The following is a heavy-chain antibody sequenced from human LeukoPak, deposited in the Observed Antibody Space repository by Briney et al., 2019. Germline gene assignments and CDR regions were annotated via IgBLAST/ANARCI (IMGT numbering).Heavy chain of an antibody. CDR1: GFTFSIYA. V-gene: IGHV3-23*01. Sequence: GGSLRLSCAPSGFTFSIYAMSWVRQAPGKGLEWVSAISGSGGSTYYADSVKGRFTISRDNSKNTLYLQMNSLRAEDTAVYYCAKAAMEYYGSGSYYRFPYWGQGTLVTVSS. J-gene: IGHJ4*02. CDR3: AKAAMEYYGSGSYYRFPY. CDR2: ISGSGGST. D-gene: IGHD3-10*01.